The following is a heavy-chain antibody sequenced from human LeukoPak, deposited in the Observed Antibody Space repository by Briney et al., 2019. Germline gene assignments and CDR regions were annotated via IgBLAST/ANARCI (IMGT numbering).Heavy chain of an antibody. CDR1: GFTFSSYG. V-gene: IGHV3-23*01. D-gene: IGHD3-22*01. J-gene: IGHJ6*03. CDR2: ISGSGGST. Sequence: GGSLRLSCAASGFTFSSYGMSWVRQAPGKGLEWVSAISGSGGSTYYADSVKGRFTISRDNSKNTLYLQMNSLRAEDTAVYYCARGANYYDSSADPNYYYYYMDVWGKGTTVTISS. CDR3: ARGANYYDSSADPNYYYYYMDV.